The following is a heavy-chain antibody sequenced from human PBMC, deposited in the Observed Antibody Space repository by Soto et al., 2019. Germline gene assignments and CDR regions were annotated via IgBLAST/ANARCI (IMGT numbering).Heavy chain of an antibody. CDR3: AGGATGSFHYYYMDV. V-gene: IGHV1-69*04. CDR1: GGTFNSYA. CDR2: IIPMLGVP. Sequence: QVQLVHSGAEVKKPGSSVNVSCKASGGTFNSYAINWVRQAPGQGLEWVGRIIPMLGVPNYAQKFQGRIMITADKFTATAYMEVTSLRSEDTAVYYCAGGATGSFHYYYMDVWGKGTTVTVSS. D-gene: IGHD3-10*01. J-gene: IGHJ6*03.